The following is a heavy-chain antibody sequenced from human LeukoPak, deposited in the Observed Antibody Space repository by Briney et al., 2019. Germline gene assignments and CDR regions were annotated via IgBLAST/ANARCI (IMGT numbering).Heavy chain of an antibody. Sequence: GRSLRLSCAASGFTFSSYGMHWVRQAPGKGLEWVAVIWYDGSNKYYADSVKGRFTISRDNSKNTLYLQMNSLRAEDTAVYYCARDFARPGLFDYWGQGTLVTVSS. J-gene: IGHJ4*02. CDR1: GFTFSSYG. CDR3: ARDFARPGLFDY. D-gene: IGHD6-6*01. V-gene: IGHV3-33*01. CDR2: IWYDGSNK.